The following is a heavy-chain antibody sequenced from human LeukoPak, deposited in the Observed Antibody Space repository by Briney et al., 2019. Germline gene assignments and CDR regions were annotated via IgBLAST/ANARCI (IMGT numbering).Heavy chain of an antibody. CDR1: GYTFTNYD. CDR2: LSPNSGNT. CDR3: TRGDY. Sequence: ASVKVSCKASGYTFTNYDINWVRQAPGQGLEWMGWLSPNSGNTGYAQKLQGRVTVTRNTSISTAYMELNSLRFEDMAVYFCTRGDYWGQGTLVTVSS. J-gene: IGHJ4*02. V-gene: IGHV1-8*01.